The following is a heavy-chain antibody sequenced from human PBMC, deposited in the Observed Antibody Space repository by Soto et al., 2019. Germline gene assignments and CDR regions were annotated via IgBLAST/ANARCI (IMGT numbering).Heavy chain of an antibody. CDR3: ARQEYGGNWRAAFDI. CDR2: ISSSSSTI. Sequence: EVQLVESGGGLVQPGGSLRLSCAASGFTFSSYSMNWVRQAPGKGLEWVSYISSSSSTIYYADSVKGRFTISRDNAKNSLYLQMNSLRDEDTAVYYCARQEYGGNWRAAFDIWGQGTMVTVSS. V-gene: IGHV3-48*02. J-gene: IGHJ3*02. D-gene: IGHD2-15*01. CDR1: GFTFSSYS.